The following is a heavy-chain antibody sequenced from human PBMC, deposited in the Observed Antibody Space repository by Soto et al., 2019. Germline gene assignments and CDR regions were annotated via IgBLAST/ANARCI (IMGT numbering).Heavy chain of an antibody. Sequence: QVQLVQYGAEVREPASSVKVSCKTSVGTFSSYAISWVRQSPGQGLEWMGGIVPIVDTSTYAQKVQGRVTITADDSTSTVYMELSSLRSDDTAVYYCVRVVAIPGYPDNWGQGTLVTVSS. V-gene: IGHV1-69*12. D-gene: IGHD5-12*01. J-gene: IGHJ4*02. CDR1: VGTFSSYA. CDR2: IVPIVDTS. CDR3: VRVVAIPGYPDN.